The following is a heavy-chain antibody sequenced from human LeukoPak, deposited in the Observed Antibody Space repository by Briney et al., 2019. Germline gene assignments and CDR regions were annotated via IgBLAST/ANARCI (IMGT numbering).Heavy chain of an antibody. J-gene: IGHJ3*02. Sequence: PGGSLRLSCAASGFTFSTYAMTWVRQAPGKGLEWVSGISGNSDMTYYADSVKGRFSISRDNPKNTLYLQMNSLRADDTALYYCAKRLWESKGLDPFDIWGQGTMVTVSS. D-gene: IGHD5-18*01. V-gene: IGHV3-23*01. CDR3: AKRLWESKGLDPFDI. CDR2: ISGNSDMT. CDR1: GFTFSTYA.